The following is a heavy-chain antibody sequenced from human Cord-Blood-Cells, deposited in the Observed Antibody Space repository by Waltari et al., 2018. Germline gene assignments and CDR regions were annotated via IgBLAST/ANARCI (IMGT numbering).Heavy chain of an antibody. D-gene: IGHD3-3*01. CDR1: GGSFSGYY. J-gene: IGHJ1*01. V-gene: IGHV4-34*01. Sequence: QVQLQQWGAGLLKPSEALSLTCADDGGSFSGYYWSWIRQPPGKGMDLIGEINHSGSTNYNPSLKSRVTISVDTSKNQFSLKLSSVTAADTAVYYCARGGVVEYFQHWGQGTLVTVSS. CDR3: ARGGVVEYFQH. CDR2: INHSGST.